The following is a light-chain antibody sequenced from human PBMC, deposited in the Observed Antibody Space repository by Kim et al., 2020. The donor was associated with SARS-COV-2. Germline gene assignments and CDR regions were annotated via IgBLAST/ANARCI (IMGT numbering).Light chain of an antibody. Sequence: EIVMTQSPLSLPVTPGEPASISCRSSQSLLHSNGYNYLDWYLQKPGQSPQLLIYLGSNRASGVPDRFSGSGSGTDFTLKISRVEAEDVGFYYCMQGLSTRTFGQGTKVDIK. J-gene: IGKJ1*01. V-gene: IGKV2-28*01. CDR1: QSLLHSNGYNY. CDR2: LGS. CDR3: MQGLSTRT.